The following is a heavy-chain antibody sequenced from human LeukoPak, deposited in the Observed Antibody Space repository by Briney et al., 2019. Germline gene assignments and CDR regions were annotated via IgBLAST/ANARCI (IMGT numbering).Heavy chain of an antibody. CDR1: GFTFSSYG. Sequence: GGSLRLSCAASGFTFSSYGMHWVRQAPGKGLEWVALIWYDGSNKYYADSVKGRLTISRDNSKNTLYLQMNSLRDEGTAVYYCAREGPRGNSQFDYWGQGTLVTVSP. V-gene: IGHV3-33*01. D-gene: IGHD2/OR15-2a*01. CDR3: AREGPRGNSQFDY. J-gene: IGHJ4*02. CDR2: IWYDGSNK.